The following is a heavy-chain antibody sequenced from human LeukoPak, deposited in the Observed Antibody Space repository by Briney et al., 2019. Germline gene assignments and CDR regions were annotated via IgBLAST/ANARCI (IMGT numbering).Heavy chain of an antibody. CDR3: ARVRGQMATTYFDY. J-gene: IGHJ4*02. CDR1: GGSISSYY. Sequence: SETLSLTCTVSGGSISSYYWSWIRQPPGKGLEWIGYIYHSGSTNYNPSLKSRVTISVDTSKNQFSLKLSSVTAADTAVYYCARVRGQMATTYFDYWGQGTLVTVSS. V-gene: IGHV4-59*01. D-gene: IGHD5-24*01. CDR2: IYHSGST.